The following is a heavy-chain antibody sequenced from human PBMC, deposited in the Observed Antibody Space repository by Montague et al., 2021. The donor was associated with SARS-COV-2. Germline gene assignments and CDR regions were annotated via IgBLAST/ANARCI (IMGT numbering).Heavy chain of an antibody. CDR3: ARVRAVPAAMRIFSLGRSYYGMDV. J-gene: IGHJ6*02. D-gene: IGHD2-2*01. V-gene: IGHV4-4*07. CDR1: GGSISSYY. CDR2: IYSSGST. Sequence: SETLSLTCTVSGGSISSYYWSWIRQPAGKGLEWIGRIYSSGSTNYNPSLKSRVTMSVDTSKNQFSLKLSSVTAADTAVYYCARVRAVPAAMRIFSLGRSYYGMDVWGQGTTVTVSS.